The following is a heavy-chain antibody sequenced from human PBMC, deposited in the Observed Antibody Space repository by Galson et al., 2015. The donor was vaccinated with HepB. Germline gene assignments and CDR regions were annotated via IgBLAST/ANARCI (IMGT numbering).Heavy chain of an antibody. CDR2: INTNTGNP. CDR1: GYTFTSYA. Sequence: SVKVSCKASGYTFTSYAMNWVRQAPGQGLEWMGWINTNTGNPTYAQGFTGRFVFSLDTSVSTAYLQISSLKAEDTAVYYCAREAIGAVADYYYYYMDVWGKGTTVTVSS. J-gene: IGHJ6*03. V-gene: IGHV7-4-1*02. D-gene: IGHD6-19*01. CDR3: AREAIGAVADYYYYYMDV.